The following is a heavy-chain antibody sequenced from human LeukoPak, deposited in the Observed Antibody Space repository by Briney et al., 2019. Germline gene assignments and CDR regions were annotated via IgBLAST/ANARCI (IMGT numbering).Heavy chain of an antibody. CDR3: ARDLWGELSVTVYFQH. Sequence: GSSVKVSCKASGGTFSSYGISWVRQAPGQGLEWMGWISAYNGNTNYAQKLQGRVTMTTDTSTSTAYMELRSLRSDDTAVYYCARDLWGELSVTVYFQHWGQGTLVTVSS. CDR2: ISAYNGNT. D-gene: IGHD3-16*02. V-gene: IGHV1-18*01. J-gene: IGHJ1*01. CDR1: GGTFSSYG.